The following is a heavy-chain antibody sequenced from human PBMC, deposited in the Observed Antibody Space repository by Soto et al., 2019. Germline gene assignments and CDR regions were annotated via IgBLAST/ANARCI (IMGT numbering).Heavy chain of an antibody. V-gene: IGHV3-30*03. J-gene: IGHJ6*02. Sequence: QVQLVESGGGVVQPGRSLRLSCAASGFTFSSYDMHWVRQAPGKGLEWVAVISYDGSNEYYADSVKGRFTISRDNSKNSLDLQMNSLRAEDTAVYYCAAGLYSSGWRYYAMDVWGQGTTVTVSS. CDR1: GFTFSSYD. D-gene: IGHD6-19*01. CDR3: AAGLYSSGWRYYAMDV. CDR2: ISYDGSNE.